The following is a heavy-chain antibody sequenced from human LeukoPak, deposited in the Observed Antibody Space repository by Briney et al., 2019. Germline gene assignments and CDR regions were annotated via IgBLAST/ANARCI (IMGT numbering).Heavy chain of an antibody. Sequence: ASVKVFCKASGYTFTSHHINWVGQADGQGVEWMGWMNPNSGNTAYAQKFQRRVTMTWDTSINTAYMELGSLRSDDTAVYYCARGRPTNLGGIYWGQGTLVTVSS. V-gene: IGHV1-8*01. J-gene: IGHJ4*02. CDR1: GYTFTSHH. CDR3: ARGRPTNLGGIY. D-gene: IGHD7-27*01. CDR2: MNPNSGNT.